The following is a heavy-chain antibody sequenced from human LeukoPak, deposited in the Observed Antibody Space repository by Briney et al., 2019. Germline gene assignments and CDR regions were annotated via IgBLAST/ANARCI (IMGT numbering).Heavy chain of an antibody. J-gene: IGHJ1*01. D-gene: IGHD6-13*01. CDR3: SRDREAAAVGAECFQH. Sequence: GGSLRLSCAASGFTFSSYAMHWVRQAPGKGLEWVAVTSYDGINKYYADSVKGRFTISRDNSKNTLYLQMNSLRAEDTAVYYCSRDREAAAVGAECFQHWGQGTLVTVSS. CDR2: TSYDGINK. CDR1: GFTFSSYA. V-gene: IGHV3-30-3*01.